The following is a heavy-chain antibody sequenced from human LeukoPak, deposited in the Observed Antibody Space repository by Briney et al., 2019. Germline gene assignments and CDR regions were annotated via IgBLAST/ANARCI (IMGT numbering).Heavy chain of an antibody. CDR2: IYYSGST. V-gene: IGHV4-59*01. Sequence: SETLSLTCTVSGGSISSYYWSWIRQPPGKGLEWIGYIYYSGSTNYNPSLKGRVTISVDTSKNQFSLKLSSVTAADTAVYYCARAGGYSYGIDYWGQGTLVTVSS. J-gene: IGHJ4*02. CDR1: GGSISSYY. CDR3: ARAGGYSYGIDY. D-gene: IGHD5-18*01.